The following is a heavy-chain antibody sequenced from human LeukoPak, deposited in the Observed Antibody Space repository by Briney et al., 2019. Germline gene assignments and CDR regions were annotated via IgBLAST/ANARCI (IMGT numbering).Heavy chain of an antibody. CDR1: GFTFSTYD. CDR2: VGTAGDT. J-gene: IGHJ2*01. D-gene: IGHD4-23*01. Sequence: GGSLRLSCAASGFTFSTYDMHWVRHAAGKGLEWVSRVGTAGDTSYQDSVKGRFTVSREDARNSLYLQMNSLTDGDAAVYYCARGIYGGNVRGWYFDLWGRGTLDTVSS. CDR3: ARGIYGGNVRGWYFDL. V-gene: IGHV3-13*01.